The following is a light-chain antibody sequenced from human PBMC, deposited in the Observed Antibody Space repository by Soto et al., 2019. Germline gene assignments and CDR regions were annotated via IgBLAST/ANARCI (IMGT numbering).Light chain of an antibody. Sequence: EIVLTQSPVTLSLSPGERATLSCRASQSVSSYLAWYQQKPGQAPRLLIYDASNRATGIPARFSGSGSGTDFTLTISSLEPEDFAVYYCQQRSNWPPGGTFGQGTKVEIK. CDR3: QQRSNWPPGGT. V-gene: IGKV3-11*01. CDR2: DAS. CDR1: QSVSSY. J-gene: IGKJ1*01.